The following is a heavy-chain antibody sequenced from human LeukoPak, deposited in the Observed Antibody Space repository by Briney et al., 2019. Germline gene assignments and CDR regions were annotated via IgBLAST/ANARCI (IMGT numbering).Heavy chain of an antibody. CDR3: ARTRAYGGRPDY. D-gene: IGHD4-23*01. CDR2: IYYSGKT. CDR1: GGSISSYY. J-gene: IGHJ4*02. Sequence: SETLSLTCSVSGGSISSYYWSWIRQPPGKGLEWLGYIYYSGKTNYNPSLKSRLTISVDTSKSQFSLKLNSVTAADTAVYYCARTRAYGGRPDYWGQGTLVTVSS. V-gene: IGHV4-59*01.